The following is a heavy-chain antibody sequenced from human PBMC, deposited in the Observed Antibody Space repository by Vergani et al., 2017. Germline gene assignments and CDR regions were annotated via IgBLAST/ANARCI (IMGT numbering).Heavy chain of an antibody. CDR1: GGTFSSYT. CDR3: ARDDGYNPVYYYYYGMDV. Sequence: QVQLVQSGAEVKKPGSSVKVSCKASGGTFSSYTISWVRQAPGQGLEWMGRIIPILGIANYAQKFQGRVTITADKSTRTAYMELSSLRSEDTAVYYCARDDGYNPVYYYYYGMDVWGQGTTVTVSS. J-gene: IGHJ6*02. CDR2: IIPILGIA. V-gene: IGHV1-69*02. D-gene: IGHD5-24*01.